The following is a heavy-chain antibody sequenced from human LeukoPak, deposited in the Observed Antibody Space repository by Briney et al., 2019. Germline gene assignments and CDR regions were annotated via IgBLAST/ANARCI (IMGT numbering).Heavy chain of an antibody. Sequence: GGSLRLSCAASGFTFSRYAMAWVRQAPGKGPDWVSSISSSPIDIYDADSVKGRFTISRDNAKNSLYLQMNSLRAEDTAVYYCARDWPTIAAAGTIPEYFQHWGQGTLVTVSS. CDR3: ARDWPTIAAAGTIPEYFQH. J-gene: IGHJ1*01. CDR2: ISSSPIDI. CDR1: GFTFSRYA. V-gene: IGHV3-21*01. D-gene: IGHD6-13*01.